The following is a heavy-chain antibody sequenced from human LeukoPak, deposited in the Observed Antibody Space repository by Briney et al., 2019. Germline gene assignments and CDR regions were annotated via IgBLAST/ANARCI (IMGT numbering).Heavy chain of an antibody. D-gene: IGHD3-3*01. CDR3: ARDQRDYDFWSGPNSNYYYYGMDV. Sequence: PGRSLRLSCAASGFTFSSYGMHWVRQAPGKGLEWVAVIWYDGSNKYYADSVKGRFTISRDNSKNTLYLQMNSLRAEDTAVYYCARDQRDYDFWSGPNSNYYYYGMDVWGQGTTVTVSS. CDR1: GFTFSSYG. V-gene: IGHV3-33*01. J-gene: IGHJ6*02. CDR2: IWYDGSNK.